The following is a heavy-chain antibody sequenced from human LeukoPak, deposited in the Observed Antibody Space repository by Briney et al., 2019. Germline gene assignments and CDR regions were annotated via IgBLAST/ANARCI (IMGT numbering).Heavy chain of an antibody. CDR2: IYYSGST. V-gene: IGHV4-39*01. D-gene: IGHD3-9*01. CDR1: GGSISSSSYY. CDR3: ARRPFDWGQDY. J-gene: IGHJ4*02. Sequence: SETLSLTCTVSGGSISSSSYYWGWIRQPPGKGLEWIGSIYYSGSTYYNPSLRSRVTISVDTSKNQFSLKLSSVTAADTAVYYCARRPFDWGQDYWGQGTLVTVSS.